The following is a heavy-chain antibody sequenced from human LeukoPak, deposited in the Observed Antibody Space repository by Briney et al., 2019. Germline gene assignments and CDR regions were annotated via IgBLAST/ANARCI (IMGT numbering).Heavy chain of an antibody. CDR1: GGSISSSSYY. J-gene: IGHJ4*02. D-gene: IGHD3-10*01. CDR3: ARVGYYGSGSPWY. V-gene: IGHV4-39*07. Sequence: SETLSLTCTVSGGSISSSSYYWGWIRQPPGKGLEWIGSIYYSGSTYYNPSLKSRVTISVDTSKNQFSLKLSSVTAADTAVYYCARVGYYGSGSPWYWGQGTLVTVSS. CDR2: IYYSGST.